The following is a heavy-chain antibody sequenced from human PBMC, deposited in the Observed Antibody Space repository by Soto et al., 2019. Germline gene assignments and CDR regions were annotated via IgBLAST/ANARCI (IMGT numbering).Heavy chain of an antibody. V-gene: IGHV3-30-3*01. D-gene: IGHD1-1*01. J-gene: IGHJ6*02. Sequence: PGGSLRLSCVASGFTFDTYGIHWVRQAPGKGLQWVALISYEGSNTYYADSVRGRFTISRDNSKNTLYLQINALRLEDTGVYYCARVTPGNNLYYFSGLDVWGQGTSVTVSS. CDR3: ARVTPGNNLYYFSGLDV. CDR1: GFTFDTYG. CDR2: ISYEGSNT.